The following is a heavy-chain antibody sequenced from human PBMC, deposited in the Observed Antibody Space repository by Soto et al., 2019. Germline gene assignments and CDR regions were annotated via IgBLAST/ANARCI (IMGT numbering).Heavy chain of an antibody. Sequence: SETLSLTCTVSGGSISSGGYYWTWLRQHPGKGLEWIGYNYYSGITYYNPSLKSRVTISLDTSKNQFSLKLSSVTAADTAVYYCARGSSIAGLYYGMDVWGQGTTVTVSS. CDR1: GGSISSGGYY. CDR3: ARGSSIAGLYYGMDV. D-gene: IGHD6-6*01. CDR2: NYYSGIT. V-gene: IGHV4-31*03. J-gene: IGHJ6*02.